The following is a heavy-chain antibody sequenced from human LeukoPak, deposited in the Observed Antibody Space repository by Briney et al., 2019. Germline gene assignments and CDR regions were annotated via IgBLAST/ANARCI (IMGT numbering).Heavy chain of an antibody. CDR3: ARGPRRDGYNRFDY. Sequence: GGSLRLSCAASGFAFSSYAMSWVRQAPGKGLEWVSSISASGGSTYYADSVKGRFTISRDNSKNTLYLQMSSLRADDTAVYYCARGPRRDGYNRFDYWGQGTLVTVSS. J-gene: IGHJ4*02. CDR1: GFAFSSYA. CDR2: ISASGGST. V-gene: IGHV3-23*01. D-gene: IGHD5-24*01.